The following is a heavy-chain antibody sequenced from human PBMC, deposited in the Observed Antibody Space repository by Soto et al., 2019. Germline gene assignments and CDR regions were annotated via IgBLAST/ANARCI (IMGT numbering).Heavy chain of an antibody. CDR3: ARDDDYPGIGFDY. CDR1: GFTFSRHG. D-gene: IGHD4-17*01. V-gene: IGHV3-33*01. J-gene: IGHJ4*02. CDR2: ILNDASGH. Sequence: QVQLVESGGGVVQPGTSLRLSFAASGFTFSRHGMHWVRQTPGKGLEWLAVILNDASGHWYADSVKSRFTISRDNFETTLYLQKNGLRLEDTAMYYCARDDDYPGIGFDYWGQGTLVTVSS.